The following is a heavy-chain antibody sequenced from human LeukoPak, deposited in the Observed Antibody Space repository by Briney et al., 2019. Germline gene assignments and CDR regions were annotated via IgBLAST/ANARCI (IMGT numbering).Heavy chain of an antibody. V-gene: IGHV3-23*01. CDR1: GFTFSSYA. D-gene: IGHD5-24*01. CDR2: ISGSGGST. J-gene: IGHJ4*02. Sequence: PGGSLRLSCAASGFTFSSYAMSWVRQAPGKGLEWVSAISGSGGSTYYADSVKGRFTISRDNSKNTLYLQMNSLRAEDTAVYYCAKDSPFGRDGYNNFDYWGQGTLVTVSS. CDR3: AKDSPFGRDGYNNFDY.